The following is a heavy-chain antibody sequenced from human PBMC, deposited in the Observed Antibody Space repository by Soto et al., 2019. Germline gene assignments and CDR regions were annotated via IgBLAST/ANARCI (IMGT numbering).Heavy chain of an antibody. V-gene: IGHV3-15*07. CDR2: IKSKTDGGTA. D-gene: IGHD6-13*01. CDR1: GFTFSNAW. J-gene: IGHJ4*02. CDR3: TSSITAPGALDY. Sequence: EVQLVESGGGLVKPGGSLRLSCAASGFTFSNAWINWVRQAPGKGLEWVGRIKSKTDGGTAEYAAPVKGRFTISRDDSKNTLYLQMNSLKTEDTAVYYCTSSITAPGALDYWGQGSLVTVSS.